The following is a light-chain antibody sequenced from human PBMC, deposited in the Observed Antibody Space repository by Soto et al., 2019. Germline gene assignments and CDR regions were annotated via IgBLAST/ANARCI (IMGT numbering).Light chain of an antibody. J-gene: IGLJ3*02. V-gene: IGLV2-8*01. CDR3: SSYAGSNILAL. CDR2: EVS. CDR1: SSDIGDYNY. Sequence: QSALTQPPSASGSPGQSVTISCTGTSSDIGDYNYVSWYQQYPGKAPKLMIYEVSKRPSGVPDRFSGSKSGNTASLTVSGLQAEDEADYYCSSYAGSNILALFGGGTKVTVL.